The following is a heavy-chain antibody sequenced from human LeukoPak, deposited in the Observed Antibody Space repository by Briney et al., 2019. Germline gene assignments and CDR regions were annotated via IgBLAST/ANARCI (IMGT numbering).Heavy chain of an antibody. CDR1: GFTFSSYW. J-gene: IGHJ5*02. V-gene: IGHV3-7*01. Sequence: GGSLRLSCAASGFTFSSYWMSWVRQAPGKGLEWVANIKQDGSEKYYVDSVKGRFTISRDNAKNSLYLQMNSLRAEDTAVYYCARDHSSGWYGGRRCWFDPWGQGTLVTVSS. D-gene: IGHD6-19*01. CDR3: ARDHSSGWYGGRRCWFDP. CDR2: IKQDGSEK.